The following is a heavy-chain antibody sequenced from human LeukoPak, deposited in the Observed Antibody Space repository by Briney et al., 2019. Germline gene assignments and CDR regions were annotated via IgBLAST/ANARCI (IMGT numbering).Heavy chain of an antibody. V-gene: IGHV3-7*01. J-gene: IGHJ4*02. CDR1: GFTFSTYW. D-gene: IGHD2-15*01. Sequence: GGSLRLSCAASGFTFSTYWMSWVRQAPGKGLEWVANIKQDGSEKYYVDSVKGRFTISRDNAKNSLYLQMNSLRAEDTAVYYCAREVGTCSGGTCYFRFVYWGQGTLVTVSS. CDR2: IKQDGSEK. CDR3: AREVGTCSGGTCYFRFVY.